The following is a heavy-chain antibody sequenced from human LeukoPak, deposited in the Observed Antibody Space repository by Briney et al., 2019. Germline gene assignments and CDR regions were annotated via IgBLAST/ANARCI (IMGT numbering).Heavy chain of an antibody. D-gene: IGHD3-22*01. CDR1: GGSVSSGSY. V-gene: IGHV4-61*01. Sequence: SGSLSLTCTVSGGSVSSGSYWSWIRQPPGKGLEWIGYIYYSGTTNYNPSLQSRVTISVDTSKSQFSLKLSSVTAADTAVYYCARATYDSSVHFDYWGQGTLVTVSS. CDR3: ARATYDSSVHFDY. J-gene: IGHJ4*02. CDR2: IYYSGTT.